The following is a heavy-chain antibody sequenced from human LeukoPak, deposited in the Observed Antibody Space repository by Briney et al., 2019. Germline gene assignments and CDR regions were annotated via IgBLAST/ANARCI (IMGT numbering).Heavy chain of an antibody. CDR3: ARGAPSTVTPYYFDY. CDR2: ISAYNGNT. J-gene: IGHJ4*02. Sequence: ASVKVSCKASGYTFTSYGISWVRQAPGQGLEWMGWISAYNGNTNYAQKLQGRVTMTTDTSTSTAYMELRSLRSDDTAVYYCARGAPSTVTPYYFDYRGQGTLVTVSS. CDR1: GYTFTSYG. V-gene: IGHV1-18*01. D-gene: IGHD4-17*01.